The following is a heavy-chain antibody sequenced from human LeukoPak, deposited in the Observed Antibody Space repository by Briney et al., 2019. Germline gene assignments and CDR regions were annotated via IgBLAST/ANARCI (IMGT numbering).Heavy chain of an antibody. CDR3: ARASLWFGELLSEFVY. Sequence: GGSLRLSCAAPGFTFSSYEMNWVRQAPGKGLEWVSYVSSSGSTIYYADSVKGRFTISRDNAKNSLYLQMNSLRAEDTAVYYCARASLWFGELLSEFVYWGQGTLVTVSS. V-gene: IGHV3-48*03. CDR2: VSSSGSTI. J-gene: IGHJ4*02. D-gene: IGHD3-10*01. CDR1: GFTFSSYE.